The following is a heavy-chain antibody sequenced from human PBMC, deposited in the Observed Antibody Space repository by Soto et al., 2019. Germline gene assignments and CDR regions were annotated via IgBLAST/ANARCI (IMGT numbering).Heavy chain of an antibody. V-gene: IGHV4-61*03. CDR1: GGSVSSGIYY. Sequence: QVQLQESGPGLVKPSETLSLTCTVSGGSVSSGIYYWSWIRQPPGKGLEWIGYIYDTGNTNYNSSLKSRVTMSVDTSKNHFSLELNSVTTADTAVYYCAVSPYNWNYGYWFDPWGHGTLVTVSS. J-gene: IGHJ5*02. D-gene: IGHD1-7*01. CDR3: AVSPYNWNYGYWFDP. CDR2: IYDTGNT.